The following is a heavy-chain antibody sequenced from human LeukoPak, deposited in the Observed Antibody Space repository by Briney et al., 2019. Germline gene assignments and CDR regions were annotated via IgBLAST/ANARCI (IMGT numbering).Heavy chain of an antibody. J-gene: IGHJ5*02. CDR2: FHHSGST. V-gene: IGHV4-38-2*02. CDR3: ARGRRVPIFGVVIAREVPWFDP. CDR1: SSSISGDYF. Sequence: ASETLSLTCSVSSSSISGDYFWTWIRQSPGKGLEWIGTFHHSGSTYYNPSLKSRVTISVDTSKNQFSLKLSSVTAADTAVYYCARGRRVPIFGVVIAREVPWFDPWGQGTLVTVSS. D-gene: IGHD3-3*01.